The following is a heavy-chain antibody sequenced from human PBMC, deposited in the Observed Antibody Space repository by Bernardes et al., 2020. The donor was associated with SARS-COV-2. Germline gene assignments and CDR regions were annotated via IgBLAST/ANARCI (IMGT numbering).Heavy chain of an antibody. J-gene: IGHJ4*02. CDR3: TTGAEIYYDSSGFSYYFDF. V-gene: IGHV3-15*07. CDR2: IKRKTDGGTT. CDR1: GFTFSNAW. D-gene: IGHD3-22*01. Sequence: SLRLSCAASGFTFSNAWMNWVRQAPGKGLAWFGHIKRKTDGGTTDYAAPVKGRFTISGDDSKNTMYLQMNSLKTEDTAVYYCTTGAEIYYDSSGFSYYFDFWGQGTLVTVSS.